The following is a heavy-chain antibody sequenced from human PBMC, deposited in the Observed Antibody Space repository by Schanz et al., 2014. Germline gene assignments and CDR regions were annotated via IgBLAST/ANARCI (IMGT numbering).Heavy chain of an antibody. CDR1: GFRFDDYA. D-gene: IGHD3-3*01. CDR3: ARGVRIDS. Sequence: EVQLLESGGGLVQPGGSLRLSCAASGFRFDDYAMHWVRQAPGKGLEWVSGMSWNAGSLGYVDSVKGRFTISRDNAKNSLYLQMNTLTAEDAAVYYCARGVRIDSWGQGTLVTVSS. CDR2: MSWNAGSL. V-gene: IGHV3-9*01. J-gene: IGHJ4*02.